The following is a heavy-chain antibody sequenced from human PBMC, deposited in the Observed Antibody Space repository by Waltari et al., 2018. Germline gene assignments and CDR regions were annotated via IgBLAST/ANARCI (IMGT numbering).Heavy chain of an antibody. J-gene: IGHJ4*02. CDR1: GGSITSGSSS. CDR2: IYTSGST. CDR3: ARGGRRYYDILTASDYFDY. V-gene: IGHV4-61*02. D-gene: IGHD3-9*01. Sequence: QVQLQESGPGLVKPSQNLSLTCTVSGGSITSGSSSWSWIRQPAGKGLEWIGRIYTSGSTNYNPSLKSRVTISVDTSKNQFSLKLSSVTAADTAVYYCARGGRRYYDILTASDYFDYWGQGTLVTVSS.